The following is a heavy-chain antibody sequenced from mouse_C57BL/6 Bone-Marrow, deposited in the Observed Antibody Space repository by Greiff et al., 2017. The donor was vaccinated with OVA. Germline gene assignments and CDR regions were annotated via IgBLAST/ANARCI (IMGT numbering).Heavy chain of an antibody. Sequence: VQLQQSGPELVKPGASVKISCKASGYSFTDYNMNWVKQSNGKSLEWIGVINPNYGTTSYNQKFKGKATLTVDQSSSTAYMQLNSLTSDDSAVYYCARKITTVVADDWYFDVWGTGTTVTVSS. CDR1: GYSFTDYN. CDR3: ARKITTVVADDWYFDV. CDR2: INPNYGTT. J-gene: IGHJ1*03. D-gene: IGHD1-1*01. V-gene: IGHV1-39*01.